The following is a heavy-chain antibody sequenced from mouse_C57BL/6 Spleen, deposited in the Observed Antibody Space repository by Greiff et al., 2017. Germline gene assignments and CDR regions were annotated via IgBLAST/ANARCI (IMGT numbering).Heavy chain of an antibody. CDR3: ARRDDYDWFAY. V-gene: IGHV5-4*01. J-gene: IGHJ3*01. D-gene: IGHD2-4*01. CDR2: ISDGGSYT. Sequence: EVQGVESGGGLVKPGGSLKLSCAASGFTFSSYAMSWVRQTPEKRLEWVATISDGGSYTYYPDNVKGRFTISRDNAKNNLYLQMSHLKSEDTAMYYCARRDDYDWFAYWGQGTLVTVSA. CDR1: GFTFSSYA.